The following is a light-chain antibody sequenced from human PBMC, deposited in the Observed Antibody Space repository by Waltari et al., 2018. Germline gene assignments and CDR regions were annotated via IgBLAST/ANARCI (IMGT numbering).Light chain of an antibody. CDR1: QSVSSY. J-gene: IGKJ4*01. V-gene: IGKV3-11*01. Sequence: TQSPATLSLSPGERATLPCRASQSVSSYLGWYQQKPGQAPRLLIYDASNRATGIPARFSGSGSGTDFTHTISSLEPEDFAVYYCQQRSNWPLTFGGGTKVEIK. CDR3: QQRSNWPLT. CDR2: DAS.